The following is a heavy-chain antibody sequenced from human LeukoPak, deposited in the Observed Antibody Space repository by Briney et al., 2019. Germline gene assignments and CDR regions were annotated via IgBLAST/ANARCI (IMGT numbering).Heavy chain of an antibody. D-gene: IGHD5-12*01. V-gene: IGHV4-31*03. J-gene: IGHJ4*02. CDR1: GGSFSNGGYF. CDR2: ISYSGST. Sequence: SETLSLTCTVSGGSFSNGGYFWSCIRQHPGKGLEWIGSISYSGSTYYNPSLKSRVTISVDTSKNHFSLKLSSVTAADTVAYYCAREISGYDYVNSYFDYWGQGTLVTVSS. CDR3: AREISGYDYVNSYFDY.